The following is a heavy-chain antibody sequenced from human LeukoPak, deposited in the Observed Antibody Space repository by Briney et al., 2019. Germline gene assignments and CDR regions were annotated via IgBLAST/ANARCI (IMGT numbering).Heavy chain of an antibody. CDR3: ARDGRYSSSWYGNYYYGMDV. CDR1: GFTFSSYS. Sequence: GGSLRLSSAASGFTFSSYSMNWVRQAPGKGLEWVSSISSSSSYIYYADSVKGRFTISRDNAKNSLYLQMNSLRAEDTAVYYCARDGRYSSSWYGNYYYGMDVWGQGTTVTVSS. CDR2: ISSSSSYI. J-gene: IGHJ6*02. D-gene: IGHD6-13*01. V-gene: IGHV3-21*01.